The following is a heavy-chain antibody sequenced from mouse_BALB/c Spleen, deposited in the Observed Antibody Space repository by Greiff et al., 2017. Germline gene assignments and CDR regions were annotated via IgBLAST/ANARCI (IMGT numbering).Heavy chain of an antibody. V-gene: IGHV5-6-5*01. CDR3: ARERAYGNYAMDY. J-gene: IGHJ4*01. Sequence: EVKLVESGGGLVKPGGSLKLSCAASGFTFSSYAMSWVRQTPEKRLEWVASISSGGSTYYPDSVKGRFTISRDNARNILYLQMSSLRSEDTAMYYCARERAYGNYAMDYWGQGTSVTVSS. CDR1: GFTFSSYA. D-gene: IGHD2-1*01. CDR2: ISSGGST.